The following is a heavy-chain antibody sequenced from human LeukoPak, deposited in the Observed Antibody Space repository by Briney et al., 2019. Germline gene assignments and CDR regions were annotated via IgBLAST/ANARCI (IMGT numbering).Heavy chain of an antibody. CDR1: GGSISSSSYY. CDR3: ARAKDVSPFDY. CDR2: IYYSGST. V-gene: IGHV4-39*07. Sequence: SETLSLTCTVSGGSISSSSYYWGWIRQPPGKGLEWIGTIYYSGSTYYNPSLKSRVTISVDTSKNQFSLKLSSVTAADTAVHYCARAKDVSPFDYWGQGTLVTVSS. J-gene: IGHJ4*02. D-gene: IGHD3-16*02.